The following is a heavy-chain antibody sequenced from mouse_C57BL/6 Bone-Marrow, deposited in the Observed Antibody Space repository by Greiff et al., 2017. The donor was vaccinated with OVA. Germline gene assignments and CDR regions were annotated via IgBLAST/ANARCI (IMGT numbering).Heavy chain of an antibody. J-gene: IGHJ1*03. Sequence: QVQLQQPGAELVKPGASVKMSCKASGYTFTSYWITWVKQRPGQGLEWIGDIYPGSGSTNYNEKFQSKATLTVDTSSSTAYMQLSSLTSEDSAVYYCARTPYYDGSPYWYFDVWGTGTTVTVSS. D-gene: IGHD1-1*01. CDR2: IYPGSGST. V-gene: IGHV1-55*01. CDR1: GYTFTSYW. CDR3: ARTPYYDGSPYWYFDV.